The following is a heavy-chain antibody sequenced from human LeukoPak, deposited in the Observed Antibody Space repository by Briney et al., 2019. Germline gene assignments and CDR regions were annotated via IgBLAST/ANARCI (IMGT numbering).Heavy chain of an antibody. CDR2: IKPDGSEK. CDR3: ARDRALHDSRRGYYYTEDDY. D-gene: IGHD3-22*01. J-gene: IGHJ4*02. CDR1: GFTFSSQW. V-gene: IGHV3-7*01. Sequence: AGGSLGLSCAASGFTFSSQWMTWVRQAPGKGLEWVANIKPDGSEKYYAASVRGRFTTSRDNARNSLFLQMNSLRADDTAVYYCARDRALHDSRRGYYYTEDDYWGQGTLVTVSS.